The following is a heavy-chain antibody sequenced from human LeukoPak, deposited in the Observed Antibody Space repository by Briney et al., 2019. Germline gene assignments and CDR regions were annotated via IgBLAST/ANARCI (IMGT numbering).Heavy chain of an antibody. J-gene: IGHJ4*02. Sequence: GGSLRLSCAASGFTFSSYAMSWVRQAPGKGLEWVSAISGSGGSTYYADSVKGRFTISRDNSKNTLYLQMNSLRAEDTAVYYCAKGRDIVVVPAAIRGSPFDYWGQGTLVTVSS. D-gene: IGHD2-2*01. CDR3: AKGRDIVVVPAAIRGSPFDY. CDR1: GFTFSSYA. CDR2: ISGSGGST. V-gene: IGHV3-23*01.